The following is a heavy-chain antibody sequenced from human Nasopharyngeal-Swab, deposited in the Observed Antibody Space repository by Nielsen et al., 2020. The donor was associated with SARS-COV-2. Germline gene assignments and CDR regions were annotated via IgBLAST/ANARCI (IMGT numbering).Heavy chain of an antibody. CDR3: ARPRMDRYYYYGMDV. D-gene: IGHD1-14*01. CDR1: GYSFTSYW. Sequence: GESLKISCKGSGYSFTSYWIGWVRQMPGKGPEWMGIIYPGDSDTRYSPSFQGQVTISADKSISTAYLQWSSLKASDTAMYYCARPRMDRYYYYGMDVWGQGTTVTVSS. V-gene: IGHV5-51*01. J-gene: IGHJ6*02. CDR2: IYPGDSDT.